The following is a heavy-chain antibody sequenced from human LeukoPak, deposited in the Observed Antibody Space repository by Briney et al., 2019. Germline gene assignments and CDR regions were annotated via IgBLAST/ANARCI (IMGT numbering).Heavy chain of an antibody. CDR1: GFTFNTYS. V-gene: IGHV3-23*01. J-gene: IGHJ4*02. CDR3: AKVLRYQLLGSLDY. D-gene: IGHD2-2*01. Sequence: GGSLRLSCAASGFTFNTYSMTWVRQAPGKGLEWVSAISGSGGSTYYADSVKGRFIISRDNSKNTLYLQMNSLRAEDTAVYYCAKVLRYQLLGSLDYWGQGTLITVSS. CDR2: ISGSGGST.